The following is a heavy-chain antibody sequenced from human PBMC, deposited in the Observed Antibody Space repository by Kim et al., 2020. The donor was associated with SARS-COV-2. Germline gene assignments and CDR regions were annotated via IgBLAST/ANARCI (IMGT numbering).Heavy chain of an antibody. J-gene: IGHJ4*02. Sequence: SETLSLTCAVYGGSFSGYYWSWIRQPPGKGLEWIGEINHSGSTNYNPSLKSRVTISVDTSKNQFSLKLSSVTAADTAVYYCARIDKSGWRWLHPLDYWGQGTLVTVSS. CDR3: ARIDKSGWRWLHPLDY. D-gene: IGHD5-12*01. CDR2: INHSGST. V-gene: IGHV4-34*01. CDR1: GGSFSGYY.